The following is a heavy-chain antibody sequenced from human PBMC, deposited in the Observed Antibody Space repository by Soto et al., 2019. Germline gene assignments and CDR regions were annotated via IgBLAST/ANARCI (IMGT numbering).Heavy chain of an antibody. J-gene: IGHJ4*02. V-gene: IGHV3-33*01. CDR2: IWYDGSNK. CDR3: ARGGCISTSCYFYFDY. D-gene: IGHD2-2*01. CDR1: GFTFSSYG. Sequence: GGSLRLSCAASGFTFSSYGMHWVRQAPGKGLEWVAVIWYDGSNKYYADSVKGRFTISRDNSKNTLYLQMNSLRAEDTAVYYCARGGCISTSCYFYFDYWGQGTLVTVSS.